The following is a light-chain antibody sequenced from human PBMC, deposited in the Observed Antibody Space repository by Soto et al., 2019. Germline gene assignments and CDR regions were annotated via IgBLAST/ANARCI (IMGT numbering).Light chain of an antibody. J-gene: IGKJ3*01. CDR1: QSVSSSY. V-gene: IGKV3-20*01. CDR3: QQYGSSHGFT. CDR2: GAS. Sequence: EVVLTQSPGTLSFSPGERATLSCRASQSVSSSYLAWYQQKPGQAPRLLIYGASSRATGIPDRFSGSGSGTDFTLTISRLEPEDFAVYYCQQYGSSHGFTFGPGTKVDIK.